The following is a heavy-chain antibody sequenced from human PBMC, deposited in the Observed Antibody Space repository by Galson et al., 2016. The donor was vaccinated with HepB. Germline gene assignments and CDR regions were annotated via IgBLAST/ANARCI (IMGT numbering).Heavy chain of an antibody. CDR3: AKSYELYTGPHSKHFGVDV. D-gene: IGHD2-8*02. CDR1: GYTLIELP. CDR2: FYPEEGEY. V-gene: IGHV1-24*01. J-gene: IGHJ6*02. Sequence: SVKVSCKVSGYTLIELPIHWVRQAPGEGLEWMGSFYPEEGEYMYAQKFQGRLTITRDTSADTAYMELRSLRAEDSAIYCCAKSYELYTGPHSKHFGVDVWGQGTSVTVSS.